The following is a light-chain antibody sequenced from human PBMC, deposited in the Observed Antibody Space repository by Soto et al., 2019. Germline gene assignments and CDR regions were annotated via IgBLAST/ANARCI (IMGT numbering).Light chain of an antibody. CDR1: KSISKW. CDR2: DAA. Sequence: DIQMTQSPSTLSASLGDRGTATCRASKSISKWFAWYQQKPGRAPNLLIYDAANLESGVTSRFSGSGSGTEFTLTISSLQPDDFATYYCQQYNDYSPWTFGQGTKVDIK. J-gene: IGKJ1*01. CDR3: QQYNDYSPWT. V-gene: IGKV1-5*01.